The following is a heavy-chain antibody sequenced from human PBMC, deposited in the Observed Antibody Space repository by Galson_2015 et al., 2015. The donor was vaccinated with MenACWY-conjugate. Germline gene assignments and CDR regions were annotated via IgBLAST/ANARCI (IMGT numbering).Heavy chain of an antibody. V-gene: IGHV3-23*01. CDR3: VKGSGYCTSTTCYPPDY. J-gene: IGHJ4*02. CDR1: GFTFSSHA. CDR2: ISGSGGTT. Sequence: LRLSCAASGFTFSSHAMTWVRQAPGQGLEWVSAISGSGGTTYYADSVRGRFTISRDNSKNTLYLQMNSLRAEDTALYYCVKGSGYCTSTTCYPPDYWGQGTQVTVSS. D-gene: IGHD2-2*01.